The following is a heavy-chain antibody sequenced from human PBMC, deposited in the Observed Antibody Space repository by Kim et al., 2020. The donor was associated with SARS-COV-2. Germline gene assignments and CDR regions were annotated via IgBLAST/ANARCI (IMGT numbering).Heavy chain of an antibody. J-gene: IGHJ4*02. CDR3: ARDQDGALDY. V-gene: IGHV3-7*01. CDR2: IRQDGNQK. Sequence: GGSLRLSCAASGFTFSRYWMAGVRQAPGKGLEWVANIRQDGNQKHYVDSVKGRFTISRDNAKNSLYLQMNILRVEDTAVYYCARDQDGALDYWGQGTLVTVSS. CDR1: GFTFSRYW. D-gene: IGHD4-17*01.